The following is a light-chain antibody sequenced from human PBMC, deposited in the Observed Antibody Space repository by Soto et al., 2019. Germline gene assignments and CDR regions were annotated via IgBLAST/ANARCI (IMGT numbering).Light chain of an antibody. CDR1: SGDIGSYNR. CDR2: EVT. Sequence: QSVLPQPASVSGSPGQSITLSCTGTSGDIGSYNRVSWYQQHPGKAPKLIIYEVTDRPSGVSNRFSVSKSGNTASLTISWLRAEEEAEYYCSSYTNINTRACVFGTGTKLTVL. CDR3: SSYTNINTRACV. V-gene: IGLV2-14*01. J-gene: IGLJ1*01.